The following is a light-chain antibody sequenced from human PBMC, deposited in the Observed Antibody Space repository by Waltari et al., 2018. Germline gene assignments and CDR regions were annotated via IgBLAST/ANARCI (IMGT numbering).Light chain of an antibody. CDR3: QQSRQWPRRT. Sequence: DIQLTQSPSFLSASVGDRVTITCRASQGISSYLAWYQQKPGKAPKLLIYAASTLQSGVPSRFSGSGSGTEFTLTISSLQPEDFATYYCQQSRQWPRRTFGQGTKLEI. V-gene: IGKV1-9*01. J-gene: IGKJ2*01. CDR2: AAS. CDR1: QGISSY.